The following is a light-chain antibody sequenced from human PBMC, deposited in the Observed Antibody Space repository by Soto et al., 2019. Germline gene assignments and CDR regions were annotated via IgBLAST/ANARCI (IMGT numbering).Light chain of an antibody. CDR2: DAS. CDR1: RSFNSY. J-gene: IGKJ4*01. V-gene: IGKV3-11*01. CDR3: QQRKYWPPLT. Sequence: EIVLTQSPATLSLSPGERATLSCRGSRSFNSYLAWYQHKPGQAPRLLIYDASNRAAGTPARFSGSGSGTDFTLTISSLEPEDFAIYYCQQRKYWPPLTFGVGTKVEIK.